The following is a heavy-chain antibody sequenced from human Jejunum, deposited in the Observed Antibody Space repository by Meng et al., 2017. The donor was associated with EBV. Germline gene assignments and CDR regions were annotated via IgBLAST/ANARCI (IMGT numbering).Heavy chain of an antibody. D-gene: IGHD1-14*01. J-gene: IGHJ4*02. V-gene: IGHV1-3*01. CDR1: GYTFTTYA. CDR2: INGRNGDT. Sequence: QLMQSGPELKRPGPSVKIYCKASGYTFTTYAIHWVRQAPAQSLEWMGWINGRNGDTRFSQKFHDRVVITRDTSANTAYMEVSSLTSEDTAVYYCARDTVPGAMTTFDLWGQGTLVTVSS. CDR3: ARDTVPGAMTTFDL.